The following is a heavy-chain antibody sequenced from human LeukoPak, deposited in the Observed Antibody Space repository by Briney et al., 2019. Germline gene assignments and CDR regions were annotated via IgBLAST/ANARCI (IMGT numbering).Heavy chain of an antibody. J-gene: IGHJ4*02. CDR2: INWNSDSI. CDR1: GFTFDDYA. CDR3: AGGDNPGYGDYDFDY. Sequence: GRSLRLSCAVSGFTFDDYAMHWVRQVPGKGLEWVSGINWNSDSIGYADSVKGRFTTSRDNAKNSLYLQMNSLRAEDTAVYYCAGGDNPGYGDYDFDYWGQGTLVTVSS. V-gene: IGHV3-9*01. D-gene: IGHD4-17*01.